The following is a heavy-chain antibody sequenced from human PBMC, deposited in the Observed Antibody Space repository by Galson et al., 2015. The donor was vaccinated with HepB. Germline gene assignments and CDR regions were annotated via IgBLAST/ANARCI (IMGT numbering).Heavy chain of an antibody. CDR2: ISAYNGNT. D-gene: IGHD6-13*01. V-gene: IGHV1-18*01. J-gene: IGHJ3*02. Sequence: SVKVSCKASGYTFTSYGISWVRQAPGQGLEWMGWISAYNGNTNYAQKLQGRVTMTTDTSTSTAYMELRSLRSDDTAVYYCAREIAAAAADAFDIWGQGTMVTVSS. CDR3: AREIAAAAADAFDI. CDR1: GYTFTSYG.